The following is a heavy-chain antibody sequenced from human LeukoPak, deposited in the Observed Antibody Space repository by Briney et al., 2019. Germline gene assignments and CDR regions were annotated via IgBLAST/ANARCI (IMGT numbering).Heavy chain of an antibody. V-gene: IGHV3-7*01. J-gene: IGHJ4*02. CDR1: GFTFSSHW. CDR3: ARGFIYSSSWGVLDD. D-gene: IGHD6-13*01. Sequence: GGSLRLSCAASGFTFSSHWMSWVRQAPGKGLEWVANIKQDGSAKFYVDSVKGRFTISRDNAKNSLYLQMNSLRAEDTALYYCARGFIYSSSWGVLDDWGQGTLVTVSS. CDR2: IKQDGSAK.